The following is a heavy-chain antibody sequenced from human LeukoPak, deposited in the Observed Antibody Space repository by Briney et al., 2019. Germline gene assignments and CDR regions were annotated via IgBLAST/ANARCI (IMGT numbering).Heavy chain of an antibody. D-gene: IGHD6-19*01. CDR1: GFTLSIYA. Sequence: GGSLRLSCAASGFTLSIYAMSGVRQAPPKGLDWGSASSCSGGSTYYAASVKGRFTISRDTSKNHLSLQMNTLRAADTAVYYCAKDTQWMVPGYFDYWGQGTLVTVSS. CDR2: SSCSGGST. V-gene: IGHV3-23*01. J-gene: IGHJ4*02. CDR3: AKDTQWMVPGYFDY.